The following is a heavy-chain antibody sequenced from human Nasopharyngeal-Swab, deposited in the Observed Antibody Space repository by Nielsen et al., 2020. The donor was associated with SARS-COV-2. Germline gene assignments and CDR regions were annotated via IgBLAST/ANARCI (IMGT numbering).Heavy chain of an antibody. CDR2: ISYDGSNK. CDR3: ARPSSGWYGGYYYYYMDV. Sequence: GESLKISCAASGFTFSSYAMHWVRQAPGKGLEWVAVISYDGSNKYYADSVRGRFTISRDNSKNTLYLQMNSLRAEDTAVYYCARPSSGWYGGYYYYYMDVWGKGTTVTVSS. CDR1: GFTFSSYA. V-gene: IGHV3-30-3*01. J-gene: IGHJ6*03. D-gene: IGHD6-19*01.